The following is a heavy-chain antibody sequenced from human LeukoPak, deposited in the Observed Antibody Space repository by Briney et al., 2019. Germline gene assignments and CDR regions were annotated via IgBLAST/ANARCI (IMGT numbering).Heavy chain of an antibody. CDR3: ASASQGLYYYYYMDV. J-gene: IGHJ6*03. Sequence: ASVKVSCKVSGYTFTSYDINWVRQATGQGLEWMGWMNPNSGNTGYAQKFQGRVTMTRNTSKSTAYMELSSLRSEDTAVYYCASASQGLYYYYYMDVWGKGTTVTVSS. D-gene: IGHD3/OR15-3a*01. CDR2: MNPNSGNT. CDR1: GYTFTSYD. V-gene: IGHV1-8*01.